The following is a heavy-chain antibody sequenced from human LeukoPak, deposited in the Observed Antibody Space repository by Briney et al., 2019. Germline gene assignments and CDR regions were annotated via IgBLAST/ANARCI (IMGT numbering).Heavy chain of an antibody. D-gene: IGHD3-22*01. CDR2: ISGSGGST. Sequence: GGSLRLSCAVSGFTLSNYGMSWVRQAPGKGLEWVAGISGSGGSTNYADSVKGRFTISRDNRKNTLYLQMNSLRVEDTAVYFCAKRGVVIRVILVGFHKEAYYFDSWGQGALVAVSS. CDR1: GFTLSNYG. V-gene: IGHV3-23*01. CDR3: AKRGVVIRVILVGFHKEAYYFDS. J-gene: IGHJ4*02.